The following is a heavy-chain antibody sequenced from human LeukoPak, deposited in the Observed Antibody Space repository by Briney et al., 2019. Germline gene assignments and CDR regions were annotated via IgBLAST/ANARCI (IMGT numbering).Heavy chain of an antibody. D-gene: IGHD6-13*01. J-gene: IGHJ5*02. CDR2: IYYSGST. Sequence: SETLSLTCTVSGGSISSYYWSWIRQPPGKGLEWIGYIYYSGSTNYNPSLKSRVTISVDTSKNQFSLKLSSVTAADTAVYYCARTRLQYSSSPNWFDPWGQGTLVTVSS. V-gene: IGHV4-59*01. CDR1: GGSISSYY. CDR3: ARTRLQYSSSPNWFDP.